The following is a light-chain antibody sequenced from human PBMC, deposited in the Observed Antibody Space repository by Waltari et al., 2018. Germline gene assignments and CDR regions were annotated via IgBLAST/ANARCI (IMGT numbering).Light chain of an antibody. CDR2: DVN. J-gene: IGLJ1*01. Sequence: QAALTQPPSVSKSLGQSVTISCTGTSNDVGGYNDVSWYLHHPGTAPRLLIYDVNKRPSGVSARFSGSKSGNTASLTISGLQAEDEADYYCCSYKSESTYIFGSRTRLTVL. V-gene: IGLV2-11*01. CDR3: CSYKSESTYI. CDR1: SNDVGGYND.